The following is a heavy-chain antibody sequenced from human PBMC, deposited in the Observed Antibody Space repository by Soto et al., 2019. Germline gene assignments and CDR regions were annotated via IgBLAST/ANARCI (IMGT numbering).Heavy chain of an antibody. D-gene: IGHD6-13*01. Sequence: VKVACKASVYTYTIYVSCRGRKTNRQGLEWMGWISAYNGNTNYAQKLQGRVTMTTDTSTSTAYMELRSLRSDDTAVYYCARDRSGIAAAGTHAFDIWGQGTMVTVS. CDR1: VYTYTIYV. CDR3: ARDRSGIAAAGTHAFDI. J-gene: IGHJ3*02. CDR2: ISAYNGNT. V-gene: IGHV1-18*01.